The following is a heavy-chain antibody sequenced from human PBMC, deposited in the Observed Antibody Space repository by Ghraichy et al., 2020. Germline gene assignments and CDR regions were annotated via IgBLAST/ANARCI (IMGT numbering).Heavy chain of an antibody. CDR2: LSSKGHFL. CDR1: GFTFSSYS. D-gene: IGHD3-22*01. V-gene: IGHV3-21*01. Sequence: GGSLRLSCAASGFTFSSYSMHWVRQAPGKGLEWVSSLSSKGHFLYYADSVNGRFTISRDNAKNSLYLQLNSLTAEDSAVYYCARERLYFYDGSGHYYFDCWGQGTLCTVSS. CDR3: ARERLYFYDGSGHYYFDC. J-gene: IGHJ4*02.